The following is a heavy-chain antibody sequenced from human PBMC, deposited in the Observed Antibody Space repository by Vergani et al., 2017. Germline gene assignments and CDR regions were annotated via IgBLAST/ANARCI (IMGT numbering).Heavy chain of an antibody. CDR2: IRYDGSNP. V-gene: IGHV3-30*02. CDR1: GYTFGHFD. D-gene: IGHD1-26*01. Sequence: QEQLLQSGGGVVQPGGSLRLSCIGSGYTFGHFDMHWVRQAPGKGLAWVAFIRYDGSNPQYIDSVKGRFTISRDNSKDTLFLQMNGLRPEDTGTYFCAKKGGSLYYYGVDVWLQGTTITVSS. CDR3: AKKGGSLYYYGVDV. J-gene: IGHJ6*02.